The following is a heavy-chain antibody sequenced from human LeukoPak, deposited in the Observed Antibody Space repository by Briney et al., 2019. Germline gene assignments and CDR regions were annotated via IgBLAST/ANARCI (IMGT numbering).Heavy chain of an antibody. CDR1: GGSISSYY. CDR2: IYYSGST. V-gene: IGHV4-59*01. J-gene: IGHJ5*02. Sequence: PSETLSLTCTVSGGSISSYYWSWIRQPPGKGLEWIGYIYYSGSTNYNPSLKSRVTISVDTSKNQFSLKLSSVTAADTAVYYCARDGGPGEDWFDPWGQGTLVTVSS. D-gene: IGHD3-16*01. CDR3: ARDGGPGEDWFDP.